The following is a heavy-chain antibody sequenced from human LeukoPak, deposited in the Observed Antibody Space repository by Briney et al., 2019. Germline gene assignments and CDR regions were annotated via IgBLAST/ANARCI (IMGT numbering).Heavy chain of an antibody. CDR1: GYTFTDYY. CDR3: AREIDYGNHDAFDI. V-gene: IGHV1-2*02. J-gene: IGHJ3*02. CDR2: INSNSGGT. Sequence: ASVKVSCKASGYTFTDYYMHWVRQAPGQGLEWMGWINSNSGGTKYAQKFQGRVTMTRDTSISTAYMELSSLRSEDTAVYYCAREIDYGNHDAFDIWGQGTMVTVSS. D-gene: IGHD3-16*01.